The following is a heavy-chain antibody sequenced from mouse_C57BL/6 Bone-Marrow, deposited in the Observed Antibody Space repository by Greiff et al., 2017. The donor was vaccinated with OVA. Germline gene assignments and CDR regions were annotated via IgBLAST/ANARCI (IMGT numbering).Heavy chain of an antibody. Sequence: VKLMESGPELVKPGASVKISCKASGYAFSSSWMNWVKQRPGKGLEWIGRIYPGDGDTNYNGKFKGKATLTADKSSSTAYMQLSSLTSEDSAVYFCARKGNGFYWGQGTLVTVSA. CDR3: ARKGNGFY. J-gene: IGHJ3*01. CDR1: GYAFSSSW. CDR2: IYPGDGDT. V-gene: IGHV1-82*01.